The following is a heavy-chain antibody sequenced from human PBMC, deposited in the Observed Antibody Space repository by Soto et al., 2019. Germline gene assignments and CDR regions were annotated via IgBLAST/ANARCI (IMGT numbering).Heavy chain of an antibody. V-gene: IGHV6-1*01. CDR3: AGDRKGGFVMDV. CDR2: TYYRSKWYN. D-gene: IGHD3-16*01. J-gene: IGHJ6*02. CDR1: GDSVSSNSAA. Sequence: SQTLSLTCAISGDSVSSNSAAWNWIRQSPSRGLEWLGRTYYRSKWYNDYAVSVKGRISINPDTSKILFSLQLNSVTPEDTAVYYCAGDRKGGFVMDVWGQGTTVTVSS.